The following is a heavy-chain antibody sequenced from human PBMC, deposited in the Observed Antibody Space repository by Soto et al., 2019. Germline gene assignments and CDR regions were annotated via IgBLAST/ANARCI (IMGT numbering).Heavy chain of an antibody. V-gene: IGHV3-7*01. J-gene: IGHJ3*02. CDR3: ARDQRIVLMVYAMPDAFDI. D-gene: IGHD2-8*01. CDR1: GFTFSSYW. Sequence: EVQLVESGGGLVQPGGSLRLSCAASGFTFSSYWMSWVRQAPGKGLEWVANIKQDGSEKYYVDSVKGRFTISRDNDKNSLYLQMISLRAEDTAVYYCARDQRIVLMVYAMPDAFDIWGQGTMVTVSS. CDR2: IKQDGSEK.